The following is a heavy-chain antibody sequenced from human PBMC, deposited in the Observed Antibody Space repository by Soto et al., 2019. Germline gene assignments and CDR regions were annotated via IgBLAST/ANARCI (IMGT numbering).Heavy chain of an antibody. CDR2: IVVGSGNT. CDR1: GFTFTSSA. V-gene: IGHV1-58*01. CDR3: AATYDFWSGYYRFDY. Sequence: QMQLVQSGPEVKKPGTSVKVSCKASGFTFTSSAVQWVRQARGQRLEWIGWIVVGSGNTNYAQKFQERVTITRDMSTSTAYMELSSLRSGDTAVYYCAATYDFWSGYYRFDYWGQGTLVTVSS. J-gene: IGHJ4*02. D-gene: IGHD3-3*01.